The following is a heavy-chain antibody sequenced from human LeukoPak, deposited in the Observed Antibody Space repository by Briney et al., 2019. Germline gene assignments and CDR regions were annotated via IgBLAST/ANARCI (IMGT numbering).Heavy chain of an antibody. J-gene: IGHJ4*02. CDR2: ISSSGGST. V-gene: IGHV3-11*01. D-gene: IGHD3-10*01. CDR1: GFKFSDHY. Sequence: GGSQRLSCAASGFKFSDHYIDWVRQAPGKGLEWVSYISSSGGSTYYVDSVRGRFTISRDNTKNSLYLQMNSLKAEDTAVYYCAREEYHYGSGHFDYWGQGTLVTVSS. CDR3: AREEYHYGSGHFDY.